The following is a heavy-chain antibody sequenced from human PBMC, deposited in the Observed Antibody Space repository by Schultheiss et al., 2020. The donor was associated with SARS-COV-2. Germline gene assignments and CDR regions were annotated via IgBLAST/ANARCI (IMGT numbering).Heavy chain of an antibody. CDR3: ARDLVGGFDY. CDR1: GGSFSGYY. V-gene: IGHV4-34*01. CDR2: INHSGST. J-gene: IGHJ4*03. Sequence: SETLSLTCAVYGGSFSGYYWSWIRQPPGKGLEWIGEINHSGSTNYNPSLKSRVTISVDKSKNQFSLKLSSVTAADTAVYYCARDLVGGFDYWGQGTTVTVSS. D-gene: IGHD3-16*01.